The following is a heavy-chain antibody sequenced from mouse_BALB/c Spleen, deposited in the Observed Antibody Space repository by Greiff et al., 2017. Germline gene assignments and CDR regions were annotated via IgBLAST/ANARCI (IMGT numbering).Heavy chain of an antibody. CDR1: GFNINDYY. J-gene: IGHJ4*01. D-gene: IGHD2-14*01. Sequence: VQLQQSGAELVRSGASVKLSCTASGFNINDYYMHWVKQRPEQGLEWIGWIDPENGDTEYAPKFQGKATMTADTSSNTAYLQLSSLTSEDTAVYYCNRYDYAMDYWGQGTSVTVSS. CDR3: NRYDYAMDY. CDR2: IDPENGDT. V-gene: IGHV14-4*02.